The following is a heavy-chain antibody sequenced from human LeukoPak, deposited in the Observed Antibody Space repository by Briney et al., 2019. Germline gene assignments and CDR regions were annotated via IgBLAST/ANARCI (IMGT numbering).Heavy chain of an antibody. CDR2: INSDGSST. J-gene: IGHJ4*02. CDR3: ARDHYDSSGYYFSYFDY. D-gene: IGHD3-22*01. Sequence: GGSLRLSCAASGFTFSSYWMHWVRQAPGKGLVWVSRINSDGSSTSYADSVKGRFTISRDNAKNTLYLQMNSLRAEDTAVYYCARDHYDSSGYYFSYFDYWGQGTLVTVSS. CDR1: GFTFSSYW. V-gene: IGHV3-74*01.